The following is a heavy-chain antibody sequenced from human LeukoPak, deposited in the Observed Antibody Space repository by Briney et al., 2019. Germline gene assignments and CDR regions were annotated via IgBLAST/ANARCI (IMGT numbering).Heavy chain of an antibody. CDR3: ARDRYLAGTGFDY. CDR2: IYYSGST. Sequence: PSETLSLTCTVSGGSISSYYWSWIRQPPGKGLEWIGYIYYSGSTNYNPSLKSRVTISVDTSKNQFSLKLSSVTAADTAVYYCARDRYLAGTGFDYWGQGTLVTVSS. V-gene: IGHV4-59*12. CDR1: GGSISSYY. J-gene: IGHJ4*02. D-gene: IGHD6-13*01.